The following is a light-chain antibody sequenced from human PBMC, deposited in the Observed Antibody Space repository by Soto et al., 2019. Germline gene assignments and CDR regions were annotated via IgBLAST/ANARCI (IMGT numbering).Light chain of an antibody. CDR3: QQRSNWLT. CDR1: QSVRSY. Sequence: IVLTQSPATLSLSPGERATLSCMASQSVRSYLAWYQQKTGQAPRLLIYDASNRATGIPARFSGSGSGTDFTLTISSLEPEDFAVYYCQQRSNWLTFGGGTKVEIK. CDR2: DAS. J-gene: IGKJ4*01. V-gene: IGKV3-11*01.